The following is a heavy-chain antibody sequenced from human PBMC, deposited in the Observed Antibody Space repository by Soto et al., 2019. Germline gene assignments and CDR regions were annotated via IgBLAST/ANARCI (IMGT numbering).Heavy chain of an antibody. CDR1: GFSLSTSGVG. D-gene: IGHD6-6*01. CDR2: IYWDDDK. Sequence: QITLKESGPTLVKPTQPLTLTCTFSGFSLSTSGVGVGWIRQPPGKALEWLALIYWDDDKRYSSSLNSRLTITKDTSKNQVVLTMINMDPVDTATYYCAHSRPPRLLDYWGQGTLVTVSS. V-gene: IGHV2-5*02. J-gene: IGHJ4*02. CDR3: AHSRPPRLLDY.